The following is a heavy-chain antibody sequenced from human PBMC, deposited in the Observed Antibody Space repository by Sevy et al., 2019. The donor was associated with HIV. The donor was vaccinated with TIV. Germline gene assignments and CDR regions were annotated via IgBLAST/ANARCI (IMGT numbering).Heavy chain of an antibody. Sequence: GGSLRLSCAASGFTFSSYAMHWVRQAPGKGLEWVAVISYDGSNKYYADSVKGRFTLSRHNSKNTLYLQMNSLRAEDTVVYYWATDRWECSGGRCYSSYYYYYGMDVWGQGTTVYVSS. CDR2: ISYDGSNK. CDR1: GFTFSSYA. V-gene: IGHV3-30*16. CDR3: ATDRWECSGGRCYSSYYYYYGMDV. J-gene: IGHJ6*02. D-gene: IGHD2-15*01.